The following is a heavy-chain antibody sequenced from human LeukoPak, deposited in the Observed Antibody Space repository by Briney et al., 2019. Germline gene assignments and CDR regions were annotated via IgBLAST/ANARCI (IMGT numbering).Heavy chain of an antibody. D-gene: IGHD3-10*01. Sequence: ASVKVSCKASGYTFTSYGISWVRQAPGQGLEWMGWVSTYNDNTDYAQKLQGRATMTTDTSTSTAYMELRSLRSDDTAVYYCARHENYYGSGSYYSWFDPWGQGTLVTISS. CDR2: VSTYNDNT. V-gene: IGHV1-18*01. CDR3: ARHENYYGSGSYYSWFDP. CDR1: GYTFTSYG. J-gene: IGHJ5*02.